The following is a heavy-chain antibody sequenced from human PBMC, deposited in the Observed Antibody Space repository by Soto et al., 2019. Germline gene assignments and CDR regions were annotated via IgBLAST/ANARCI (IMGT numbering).Heavy chain of an antibody. D-gene: IGHD2-2*01. Sequence: GASVKVSCKASGYTFTSYAMHWVRQAPGQRLEWMGWINAGNGNAKYSQKFQGRVTITRDTSASTAYMELSSLRSEDTAVYYCARWSTVVVPAADLFDYWGQGTLVTVSS. CDR3: ARWSTVVVPAADLFDY. V-gene: IGHV1-3*01. CDR2: INAGNGNA. J-gene: IGHJ4*02. CDR1: GYTFTSYA.